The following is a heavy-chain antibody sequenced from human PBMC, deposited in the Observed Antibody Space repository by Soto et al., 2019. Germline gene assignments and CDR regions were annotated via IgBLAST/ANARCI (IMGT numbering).Heavy chain of an antibody. CDR2: INHSGST. V-gene: IGHV4-34*01. J-gene: IGHJ4*02. D-gene: IGHD2-8*02. Sequence: SETLSLTCAVYGGSFSGYYWSWIRQPPGKGLEWIGEINHSGSTNYNPSLKSRVTISLDTSKNQFSLKLSSVTAADTAVYYCASLGLGRSTGRRGYWGQGTLVTVSS. CDR3: ASLGLGRSTGRRGY. CDR1: GGSFSGYY.